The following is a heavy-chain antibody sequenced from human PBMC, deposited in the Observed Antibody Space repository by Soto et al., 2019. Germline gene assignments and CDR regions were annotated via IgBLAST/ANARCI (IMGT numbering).Heavy chain of an antibody. J-gene: IGHJ3*02. V-gene: IGHV4-59*01. CDR1: DGYIRTYY. CDR3: ARSLVHQWLVHDAYDI. D-gene: IGHD6-19*01. Sequence: SVTLYHTCTVSDGYIRTYYGSWIRQTPGQGLEWIAYIYYSGTTNYNPSLKSRASISMDTSKNQFSLRLTSVTAADTAVYYCARSLVHQWLVHDAYDIWGQGTLVTV. CDR2: IYYSGTT.